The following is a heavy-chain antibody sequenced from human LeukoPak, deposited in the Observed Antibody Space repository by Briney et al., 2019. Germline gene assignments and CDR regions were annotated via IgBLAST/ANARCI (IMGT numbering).Heavy chain of an antibody. CDR1: GGSISSSTYY. CDR2: VYYSGST. D-gene: IGHD3-22*01. Sequence: SETLSLTCTVSGGSISSSTYYWGWIRQPPGKGLEWLGNVYYSGSTYYNPSLKSRVTISVDTSKNQFSLKLSSVTAADTAVYYCARIHTYYYDSSGYSLWGQGTLVTVSS. CDR3: ARIHTYYYDSSGYSL. J-gene: IGHJ4*02. V-gene: IGHV4-39*01.